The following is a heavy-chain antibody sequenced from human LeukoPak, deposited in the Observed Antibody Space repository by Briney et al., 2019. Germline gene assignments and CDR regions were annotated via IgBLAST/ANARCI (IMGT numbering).Heavy chain of an antibody. CDR2: INHSGST. D-gene: IGHD4-23*01. CDR3: ARKFNSRCFDL. CDR1: GGSFSGYY. V-gene: IGHV4-34*01. J-gene: IGHJ2*01. Sequence: SETLSLTCAVYGGSFSGYYWSWIRQPPGKGLEWIGEINHSGSTNYNPSLKSRVTISVDTSKNQFSLKLSSVTAADTAVYYCARKFNSRCFDLWGRGTLVTVSS.